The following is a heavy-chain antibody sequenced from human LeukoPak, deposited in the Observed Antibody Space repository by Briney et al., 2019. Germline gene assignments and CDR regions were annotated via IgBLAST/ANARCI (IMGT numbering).Heavy chain of an antibody. J-gene: IGHJ4*02. CDR2: INPNSGGT. CDR3: ARDRHQLLPGEDY. V-gene: IGHV1-2*02. CDR1: GYTFTAYY. D-gene: IGHD2-2*01. Sequence: ASVKVSCKASGYTFTAYYMHWVRQAPGQGLEWMGWINPNSGGTNYAQKFQGRVTMTRDTSISTAYMELSRLRSDDTAVYYCARDRHQLLPGEDYWGQGTLVTVSS.